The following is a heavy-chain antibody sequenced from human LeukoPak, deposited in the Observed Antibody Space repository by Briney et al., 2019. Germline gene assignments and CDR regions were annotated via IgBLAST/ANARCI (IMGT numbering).Heavy chain of an antibody. CDR3: ATAIGYDSSGYSFDY. Sequence: ASVKVSCKVSGYTLTELSMHWVRQAPGKGLEWMGGFDPEDGETIYAQKLQGRVTMTEDTSTDTAYMELSSLRSEDTAVYYCATAIGYDSSGYSFDYWGQGTLVTVSS. CDR1: GYTLTELS. V-gene: IGHV1-24*01. D-gene: IGHD3-22*01. CDR2: FDPEDGET. J-gene: IGHJ4*02.